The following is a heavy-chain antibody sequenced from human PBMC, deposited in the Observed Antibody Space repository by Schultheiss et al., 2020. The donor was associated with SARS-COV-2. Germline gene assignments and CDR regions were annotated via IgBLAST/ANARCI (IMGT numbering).Heavy chain of an antibody. CDR3: TTDFGYYDYVWGSYRYDY. CDR1: GFTFSSYS. CDR2: ISSSSSYI. D-gene: IGHD3-16*02. V-gene: IGHV3-21*03. J-gene: IGHJ4*02. Sequence: GESLKISCAASGFTFSSYSMNWVRQAPGKGLEWVSSISSSSSYIYYADSVKGRFTISRDNAKNSLYLQMNSLKTEDTAVYYCTTDFGYYDYVWGSYRYDYWGQGTLVTVSS.